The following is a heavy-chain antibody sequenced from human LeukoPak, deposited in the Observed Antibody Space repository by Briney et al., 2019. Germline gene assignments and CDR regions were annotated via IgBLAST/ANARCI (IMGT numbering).Heavy chain of an antibody. D-gene: IGHD6-13*01. CDR3: ARGAGTINWFDP. CDR2: TYCRPKWYN. V-gene: IGHV6-1*01. Sequence: SQTLSLTCAISGDSVSSNSAAWNWIRQSPSRGLEWLGRTYCRPKWYNDYAVSVKSRITINPDTSKNQFSLQLNSVTPEDTAVYYCARGAGTINWFDPWGQGTLVTVSS. CDR1: GDSVSSNSAA. J-gene: IGHJ5*02.